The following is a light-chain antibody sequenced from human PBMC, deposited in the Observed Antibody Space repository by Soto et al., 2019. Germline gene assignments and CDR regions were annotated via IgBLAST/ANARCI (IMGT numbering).Light chain of an antibody. CDR3: QHFGGTTFT. CDR2: DTY. Sequence: EIVLTQSPASLSVSPGERATLSCRASQSVRSKVAWYQQKPGQAPSLVIYDTYIRATGIPARFSGSGSGTHFTLTISRLEPGDFAVYYCQHFGGTTFTFGQGTRLEIK. V-gene: IGKV3-15*01. CDR1: QSVRSK. J-gene: IGKJ5*01.